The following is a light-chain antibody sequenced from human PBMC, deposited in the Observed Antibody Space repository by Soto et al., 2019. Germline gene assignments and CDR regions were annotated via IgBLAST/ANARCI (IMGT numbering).Light chain of an antibody. CDR2: DAS. CDR3: QQRSNWPPWT. Sequence: EIVLTQSPATLSLSPGERATLSCRASQSVRSYLAWYQQKPGQAPRLLIYDASHRATGIPARFSGSGSGTEFTLTISSLEPEDFAVYYCQQRSNWPPWTFGQGTKVEIK. V-gene: IGKV3-11*01. CDR1: QSVRSY. J-gene: IGKJ1*01.